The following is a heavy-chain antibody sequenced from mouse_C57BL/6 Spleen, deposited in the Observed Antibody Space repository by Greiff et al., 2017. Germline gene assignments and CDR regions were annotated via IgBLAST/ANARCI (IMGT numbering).Heavy chain of an antibody. Sequence: EVMLVESEGGLVQPGSSMKLSCTASGFTFSDYYMAWVRQAPETGLEWVANINYDGSSTYYLDSLKCRFIISRDNAKNILYLQMSSLKSEDTATYYCARDNTDAMDYWGQGTSVTVSS. CDR2: INYDGSST. CDR3: ARDNTDAMDY. J-gene: IGHJ4*01. CDR1: GFTFSDYY. V-gene: IGHV5-16*01.